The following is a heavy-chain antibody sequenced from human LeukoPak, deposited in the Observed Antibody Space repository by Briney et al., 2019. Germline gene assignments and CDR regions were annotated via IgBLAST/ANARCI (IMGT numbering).Heavy chain of an antibody. V-gene: IGHV1-2*02. CDR1: GYTFTGCY. J-gene: IGHJ5*02. Sequence: ASVKVSCKASGYTFTGCYMHWVQQAPGQGLEWMGWINPNSGDTNYAQLFQGRVTMTRDTSISTAYMELTRLTSDDTAVYYCARWGRFGSGSSRWFDPWGQGTLVTVSS. D-gene: IGHD3-10*01. CDR3: ARWGRFGSGSSRWFDP. CDR2: INPNSGDT.